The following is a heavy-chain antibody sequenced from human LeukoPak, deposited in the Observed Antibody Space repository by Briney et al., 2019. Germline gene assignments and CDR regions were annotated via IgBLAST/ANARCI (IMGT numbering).Heavy chain of an antibody. CDR3: ARDRYGANSPFDY. J-gene: IGHJ4*02. Sequence: GGSLRLSCAASGFTFSSYGMHWVRQAPGKGLEWVAVIWYDGSNKYCADSVKGRFTISRDNSKNTLYLQMNSLRADDTAVYYCARDRYGANSPFDYWGQGTLVTVSS. V-gene: IGHV3-33*08. CDR2: IWYDGSNK. CDR1: GFTFSSYG. D-gene: IGHD4-23*01.